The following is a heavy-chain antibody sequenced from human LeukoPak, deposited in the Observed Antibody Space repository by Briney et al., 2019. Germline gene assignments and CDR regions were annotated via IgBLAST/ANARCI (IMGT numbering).Heavy chain of an antibody. V-gene: IGHV4-59*12. CDR2: IYYSGST. Sequence: SETLSLTCTVSGGSISSYYWSWIPQPPGKGLEWIGYIYYSGSTNYNPSLKSRVTISVDTSKNQFSLKLSSVTAADTAVYYCARGSYTGAFDIWGQGTMVTVSS. D-gene: IGHD1-26*01. J-gene: IGHJ3*02. CDR1: GGSISSYY. CDR3: ARGSYTGAFDI.